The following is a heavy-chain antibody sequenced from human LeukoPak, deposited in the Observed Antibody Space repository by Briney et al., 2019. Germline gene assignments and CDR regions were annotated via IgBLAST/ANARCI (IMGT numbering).Heavy chain of an antibody. CDR2: IYHSGST. CDR1: GYSISSGYY. Sequence: SETLSLTCAVSGYSISSGYYWGWIRQPPGKGLEWIGSIYHSGSTYYNPSLKSRVTISVDTSKNQFSLKLSSVNAADTAVYSCARHKYYDSSFDYWGQGTLVTVSS. D-gene: IGHD3-22*01. V-gene: IGHV4-38-2*01. J-gene: IGHJ4*02. CDR3: ARHKYYDSSFDY.